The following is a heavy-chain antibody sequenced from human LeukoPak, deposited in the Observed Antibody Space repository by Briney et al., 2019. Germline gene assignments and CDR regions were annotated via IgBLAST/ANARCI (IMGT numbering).Heavy chain of an antibody. D-gene: IGHD3-10*01. CDR1: GGSINSNSFY. CDR3: ARLSTGGRFLDV. Sequence: SETLSLTCTLSGGSINSNSFYWGWIRQPPGKGLEWIGTFYYSGSTYYNPSLKSRVTISVDTSKNQFSLALSSVTAADTAVFYCARLSTGGRFLDVWGKGTTVTVSS. CDR2: FYYSGST. V-gene: IGHV4-39*01. J-gene: IGHJ6*04.